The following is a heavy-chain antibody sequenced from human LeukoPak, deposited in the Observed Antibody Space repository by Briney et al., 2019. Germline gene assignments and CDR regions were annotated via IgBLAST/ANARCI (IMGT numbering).Heavy chain of an antibody. D-gene: IGHD4-11*01. CDR3: AKDLDYTTYGYYFDY. Sequence: GGSLRLSCTASGFTFSSDAMNWARQAPGKGLEWVSGIEAGDTFTYCEDTVKGRSNSSRDNSRNTMYIEMNSLRADDTAVYYCAKDLDYTTYGYYFDYWGQGTLVTVSS. CDR1: GFTFSSDA. J-gene: IGHJ4*02. CDR2: IEAGDTFT. V-gene: IGHV3-23*01.